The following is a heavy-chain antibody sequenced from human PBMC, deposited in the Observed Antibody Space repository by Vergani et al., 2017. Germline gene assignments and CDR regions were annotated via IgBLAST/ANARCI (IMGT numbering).Heavy chain of an antibody. CDR3: ARVESVRLDGWYSSSWLFDY. CDR1: GFTFSSYA. V-gene: IGHV3-23*01. CDR2: ISGSGGST. D-gene: IGHD6-13*01. Sequence: EVQLLESGGGLVQPGGSLRLSCAASGFTFSSYAMSWVRQAPGKGLEWVSAISGSGGSTYYADSVKGRFTISRDNSKNTLYLQMNSLRAEDTAVYYCARVESVRLDGWYSSSWLFDYWGQGTLVTVSS. J-gene: IGHJ4*02.